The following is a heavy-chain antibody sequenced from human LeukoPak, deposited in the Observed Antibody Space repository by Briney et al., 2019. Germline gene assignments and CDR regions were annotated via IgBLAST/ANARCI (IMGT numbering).Heavy chain of an antibody. CDR1: GYTFTSYG. CDR2: ISAYNGNT. Sequence: WASVKVSCKASGYTFTSYGISWVRQAPGQGLEWMGWISAYNGNTNYAQKLQGRVTMTTDTSTSTAYMELRSLRSDDTAVYYCARVLGSAPYYYYMDVWGKGTTVTVSS. CDR3: ARVLGSAPYYYYMDV. D-gene: IGHD2-15*01. V-gene: IGHV1-18*01. J-gene: IGHJ6*03.